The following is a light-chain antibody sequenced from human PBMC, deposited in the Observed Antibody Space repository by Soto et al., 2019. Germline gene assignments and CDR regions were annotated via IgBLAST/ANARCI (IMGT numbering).Light chain of an antibody. CDR3: QQYESSPTT. Sequence: EIVLTQSPGTLSLSPGERATLSCRASQSVSSTYLAWYQQTPGQAPRLLIYGASSRATGIPDRFSGSGSGTDFTLTISRLEPEDVAVYYCQQYESSPTTFGGGTKVEIK. V-gene: IGKV3-20*01. J-gene: IGKJ4*01. CDR2: GAS. CDR1: QSVSSTY.